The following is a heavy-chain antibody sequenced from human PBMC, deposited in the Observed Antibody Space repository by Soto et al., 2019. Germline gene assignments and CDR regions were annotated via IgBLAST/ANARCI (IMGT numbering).Heavy chain of an antibody. CDR1: GFTFSNAW. J-gene: IGHJ3*02. V-gene: IGHV3-15*01. D-gene: IGHD3-3*01. CDR2: IKSKTDGGTT. CDR3: TTDRPITIFGVVDAQETDAFDI. Sequence: EVQLVESGGGLVKPGGSLRLSCAASGFTFSNAWMSWVRQAPGKGLEWVGRIKSKTDGGTTDYAAPVKGRFTISRDDSKNTLYLQMNSLKTEDTAVYYCTTDRPITIFGVVDAQETDAFDIWGQGTMVTVSS.